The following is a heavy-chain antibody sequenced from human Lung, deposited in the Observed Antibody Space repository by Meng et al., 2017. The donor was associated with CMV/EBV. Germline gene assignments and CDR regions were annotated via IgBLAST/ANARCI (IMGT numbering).Heavy chain of an antibody. D-gene: IGHD6-19*01. CDR1: GFTFSSYG. V-gene: IGHV3-30*02. J-gene: IGHJ4*02. CDR2: ILYDGSNK. Sequence: SXAASGFTFSSYGMHWVRQAPGKGLEWVSFILYDGSNKYYADSVKGRFTISRDNSKNTLYLQMNSLRAEDTAVYYCAKDFTQLAVAGIPYYFDYWGQGTXVTVSS. CDR3: AKDFTQLAVAGIPYYFDY.